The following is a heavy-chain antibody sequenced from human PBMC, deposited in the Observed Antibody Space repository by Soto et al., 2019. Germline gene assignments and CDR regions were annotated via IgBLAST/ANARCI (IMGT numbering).Heavy chain of an antibody. J-gene: IGHJ5*02. V-gene: IGHV4-30-2*02. D-gene: IGHD3-3*01. CDR3: AKPRSSLEWPPFDP. CDR2: IYHSGST. CDR1: GGSISSGGFS. Sequence: PSETLSLTCAVSGGSISSGGFSWSWIRQPPGKGLEWIGYIYHSGSTYYNPSLKSRVTISVDNSKNTLYLQMNNLRVEDTAVYYCAKPRSSLEWPPFDPWGQGTLVTVSS.